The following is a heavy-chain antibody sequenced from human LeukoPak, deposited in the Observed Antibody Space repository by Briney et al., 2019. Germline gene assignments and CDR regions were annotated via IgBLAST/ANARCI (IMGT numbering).Heavy chain of an antibody. V-gene: IGHV4-4*07. CDR1: GGSISSYS. J-gene: IGHJ4*02. Sequence: SGSLSLTCTASGGSISSYSWSWIRQPAAKGLEWIGGIYTSGSSNYNAYLKSRVTMSVDTSKNQFSLRLSSVTAADTALYYCASGYYDSSGYYNYWGQGTLVTVSS. D-gene: IGHD3-22*01. CDR3: ASGYYDSSGYYNY. CDR2: IYTSGSS.